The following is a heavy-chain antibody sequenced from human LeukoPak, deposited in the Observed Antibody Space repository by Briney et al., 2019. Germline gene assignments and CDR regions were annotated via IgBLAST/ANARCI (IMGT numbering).Heavy chain of an antibody. CDR2: IYYSGST. CDR3: ARHFSAMVTVDY. CDR1: GGSISSYY. D-gene: IGHD5-18*01. J-gene: IGHJ4*02. V-gene: IGHV4-59*08. Sequence: SETLSLTCTVSGGSISSYYWSWIRQPPGKGLEWIGYIYYSGSTNYNPSLKSRVTISVDTSKNQFSLKLSSVTAADTAEYYCARHFSAMVTVDYWGQGTLVTVSS.